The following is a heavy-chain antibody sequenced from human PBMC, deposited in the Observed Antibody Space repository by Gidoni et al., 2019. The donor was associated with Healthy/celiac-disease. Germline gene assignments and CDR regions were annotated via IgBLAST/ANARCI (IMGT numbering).Heavy chain of an antibody. Sequence: EVQLVESGGGLVQPGGSLRLSCAASGFTFSSYSMNWVRQAPVKGLEWVSYISSSSSTIYYAASVKGRFTISRDNAKNSLYLQMNSLRDEDTAVYYCARDSQSSGYTDYWGQGTLVTVSS. D-gene: IGHD3-22*01. CDR1: GFTFSSYS. V-gene: IGHV3-48*02. CDR2: ISSSSSTI. J-gene: IGHJ4*02. CDR3: ARDSQSSGYTDY.